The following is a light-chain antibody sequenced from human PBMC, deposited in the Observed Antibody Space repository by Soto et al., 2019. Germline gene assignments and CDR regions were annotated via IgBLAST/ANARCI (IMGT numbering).Light chain of an antibody. V-gene: IGKV3-20*01. CDR3: QHYIRAPVT. J-gene: IGKJ5*01. CDR1: QSVNSR. CDR2: GAS. Sequence: EIVLTQSPGTLSLSPGERSTLSCRASQSVNSRLAWYQHKPGQAPRLLISGASSRSTGIPDRFSGSGSSTDFTLTISRLEPEDFALYYCQHYIRAPVTVGQGTRLEIK.